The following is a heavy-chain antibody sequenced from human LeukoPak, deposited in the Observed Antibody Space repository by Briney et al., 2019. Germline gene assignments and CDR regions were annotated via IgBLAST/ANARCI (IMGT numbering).Heavy chain of an antibody. Sequence: PSETLSLTCTVSGGSISSGSYYWSWIRQPAGKGLEWIGRIYTSGSTNYNPSLKSRVTISVDTSKSQFSLKLSSVTAADTAVYYCAREAAGRSLDYWGQGTLVTVSS. CDR1: GGSISSGSYY. D-gene: IGHD3-10*01. V-gene: IGHV4-61*02. J-gene: IGHJ4*02. CDR3: AREAAGRSLDY. CDR2: IYTSGST.